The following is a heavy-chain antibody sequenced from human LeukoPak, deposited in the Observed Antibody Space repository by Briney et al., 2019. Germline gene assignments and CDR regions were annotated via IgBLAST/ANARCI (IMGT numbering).Heavy chain of an antibody. V-gene: IGHV3-15*04. Sequence: PGGSLRLSCAASGFTFSNAWMSWVRQAPGKGLEWVSRVGSETDGGTTDYAAPVQGRFTISRDDSKNTLYLQMNSLETDDTAVYYCTTLSYAAAPTWGQGTLVTVSS. CDR1: GFTFSNAW. CDR2: VGSETDGGTT. D-gene: IGHD2-2*01. CDR3: TTLSYAAAPT. J-gene: IGHJ5*02.